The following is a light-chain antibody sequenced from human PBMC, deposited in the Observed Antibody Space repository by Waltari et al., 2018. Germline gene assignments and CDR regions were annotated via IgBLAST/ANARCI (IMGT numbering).Light chain of an antibody. Sequence: AIRITQSPSSLSASTGDRVTITCRASQGISSYLAWYQQKPGKAPNLLIYAASTLQSGVPSRFSGSGSGTDFTLTISCLQSEDFATYYCQQYYSYLTF. CDR3: QQYYSYLT. CDR2: AAS. V-gene: IGKV1-8*01. CDR1: QGISSY. J-gene: IGKJ2*01.